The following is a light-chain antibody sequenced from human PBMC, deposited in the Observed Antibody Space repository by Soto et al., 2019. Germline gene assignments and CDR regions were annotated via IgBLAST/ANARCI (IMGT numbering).Light chain of an antibody. CDR3: LQDYNYPLT. CDR1: QDIGND. J-gene: IGKJ4*01. V-gene: IGKV1-6*01. CDR2: ATS. Sequence: AIQMTQSPSSLSASIGNSVTITCLASQDIGNDLGWYQQKPGKAPKLLIFATSSLQSGVPSRFSGSGSGTDFTLTISSLQPEDFATYYCLQDYNYPLTFGGGTRWIS.